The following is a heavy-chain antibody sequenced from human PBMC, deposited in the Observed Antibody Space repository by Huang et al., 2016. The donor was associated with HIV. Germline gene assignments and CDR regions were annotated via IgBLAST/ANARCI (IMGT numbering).Heavy chain of an antibody. CDR1: GYTLPELS. V-gene: IGHV1-24*01. CDR3: AAGYDTYYDI. Sequence: QVQLVQSGAEVKKPGASVKVSCKVSGYTLPELSIHWVRQAPGKGLEWMGGFAPEHGETIYAQNFQGRGPMTEDTSTDTAYMELHSLRPEDTTVYYCAAGYDTYYDIWGQGTMVIASS. D-gene: IGHD2-21*01. J-gene: IGHJ3*02. CDR2: FAPEHGET.